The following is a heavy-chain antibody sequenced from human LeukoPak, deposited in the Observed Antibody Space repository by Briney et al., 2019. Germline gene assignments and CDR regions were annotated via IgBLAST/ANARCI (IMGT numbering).Heavy chain of an antibody. D-gene: IGHD6-13*01. J-gene: IGHJ4*02. V-gene: IGHV3-9*01. Sequence: GRSLRLSCAASGFTFDDYAMHWVRQAPGKGLEWVSGISWNSGSIGYADSVKGRFTISRDNAKNSLYLQMNSLRAEDTALYYCAKALRQQLALDYWGQGTLVTVSS. CDR1: GFTFDDYA. CDR2: ISWNSGSI. CDR3: AKALRQQLALDY.